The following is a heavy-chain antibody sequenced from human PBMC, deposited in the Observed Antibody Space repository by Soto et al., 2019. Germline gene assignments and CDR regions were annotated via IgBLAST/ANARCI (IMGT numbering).Heavy chain of an antibody. D-gene: IGHD6-13*01. CDR1: GFTFSNAW. J-gene: IGHJ6*02. V-gene: IGHV3-15*07. CDR3: TTESSSWYDYYYYGMDV. Sequence: GGSLRLSCAASGFTFSNAWMNWVRQAPGKGLEWVGRIKSKTDGGTTDYAAPVKGRFTISRDDSKNTLYLQMNSLKTEDTAVYYCTTESSSWYDYYYYGMDVWGQGTTVTVSS. CDR2: IKSKTDGGTT.